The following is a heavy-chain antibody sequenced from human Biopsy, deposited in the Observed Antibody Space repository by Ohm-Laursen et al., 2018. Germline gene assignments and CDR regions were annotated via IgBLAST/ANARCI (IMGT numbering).Heavy chain of an antibody. D-gene: IGHD3-22*01. Sequence: PSETLSLTCTVSGGFISTYYWNWIRQPAGKALEWIGRIYNTGSTNYNPSLQSRVTMSVDTSKNQFSLKMSSVTAADTAVYYCARDLPYYENSGYGAFDMWGKGTMVTVSS. CDR3: ARDLPYYENSGYGAFDM. V-gene: IGHV4-4*07. J-gene: IGHJ3*02. CDR1: GGFISTYY. CDR2: IYNTGST.